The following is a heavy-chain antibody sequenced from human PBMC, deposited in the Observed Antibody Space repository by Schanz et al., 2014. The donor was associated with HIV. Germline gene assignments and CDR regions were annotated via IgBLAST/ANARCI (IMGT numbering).Heavy chain of an antibody. CDR2: IWYDGGYK. Sequence: QVQLVESGGGVVQPGRSLRLSCAASGFTFSSFGMHWVRQAPGKGLEWVAVIWYDGGYKSYTDSVKGRFTISRDSSKNTLYLQMNSLRAEDTAVYYCARDAASHSYGSTMDVWGQGTTVTVSS. CDR1: GFTFSSFG. V-gene: IGHV3-33*01. J-gene: IGHJ6*02. D-gene: IGHD5-18*01. CDR3: ARDAASHSYGSTMDV.